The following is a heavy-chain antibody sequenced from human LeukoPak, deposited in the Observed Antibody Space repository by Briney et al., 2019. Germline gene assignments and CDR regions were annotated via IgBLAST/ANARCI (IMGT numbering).Heavy chain of an antibody. V-gene: IGHV1-24*01. Sequence: ASVKVSCKVSGYTLTELSMHWVRQAPGKGLEWMGGFDPEDGETIYAQKLQGRVTMTTDTSTSTAYMELRSLRSDDTAVYYCARVSTTIFGVVTQIDYWGQGTLVTVSS. CDR3: ARVSTTIFGVVTQIDY. CDR1: GYTLTELS. D-gene: IGHD3-3*01. CDR2: FDPEDGET. J-gene: IGHJ4*02.